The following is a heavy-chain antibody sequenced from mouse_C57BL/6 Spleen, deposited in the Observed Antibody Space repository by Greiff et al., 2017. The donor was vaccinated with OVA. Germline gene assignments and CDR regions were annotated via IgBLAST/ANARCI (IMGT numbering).Heavy chain of an antibody. CDR2: IYPGSGST. CDR1: GYTFTSYW. D-gene: IGHD4-1*01. CDR3: ARRGDWAYYFDY. V-gene: IGHV1-55*01. J-gene: IGHJ2*01. Sequence: QVQLQQPGAELVKPGASVKMSCKASGYTFTSYWITWVKQRPGQGLEWIGDIYPGSGSTNYNEKFKSKATLTVDTSSSTAYMQLSSLTSEDAAVYDCARRGDWAYYFDYWGQGTTLTVSS.